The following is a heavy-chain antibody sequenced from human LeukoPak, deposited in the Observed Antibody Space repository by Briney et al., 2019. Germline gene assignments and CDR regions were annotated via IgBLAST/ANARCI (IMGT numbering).Heavy chain of an antibody. V-gene: IGHV3-23*01. CDR2: ISGRGDIT. J-gene: IGHJ4*02. CDR1: GFAFSTYA. Sequence: PGGSLRLSCAASGFAFSTYAMGWVRQAPGKGLEWVSSISGRGDITYYGDSMKGRFTISRDNSKNTLYLQMNSLRAEDAAVYYCARTVKWELTGSFDYWGQGTLVTVSS. D-gene: IGHD1-26*01. CDR3: ARTVKWELTGSFDY.